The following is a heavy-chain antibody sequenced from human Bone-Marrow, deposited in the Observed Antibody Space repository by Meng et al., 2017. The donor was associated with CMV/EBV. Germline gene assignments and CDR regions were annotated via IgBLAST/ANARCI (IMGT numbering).Heavy chain of an antibody. V-gene: IGHV4-61*01. J-gene: IGHJ2*01. CDR1: GGSVSSGSYY. CDR2: IYYSGST. CDR3: ARENRPYWYFDL. Sequence: SDTWSLTCSVSGGSVSSGSYYWSWIRQPPGKGLEWIGYIYYSGSTNYNPSLKSRVTISVDTSKNQFSLKLSSVTAADTAVYYCARENRPYWYFDLWGRGTLVTSPQ. D-gene: IGHD1-14*01.